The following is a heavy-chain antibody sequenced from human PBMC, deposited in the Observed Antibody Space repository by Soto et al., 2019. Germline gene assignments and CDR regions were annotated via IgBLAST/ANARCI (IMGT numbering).Heavy chain of an antibody. Sequence: QVQLVESGGGVVQSGRSLRLSCAASGFTFSSYGMHWVRQAPGKGLEWVAVIWHDGSNKYYADLVKGRFTISRDNSKNTLYLQMNSLIAEDTAVYYCARDSGDYMGEGTLVTVSS. CDR2: IWHDGSNK. V-gene: IGHV3-33*01. CDR3: ARDSGDY. CDR1: GFTFSSYG. J-gene: IGHJ4*02.